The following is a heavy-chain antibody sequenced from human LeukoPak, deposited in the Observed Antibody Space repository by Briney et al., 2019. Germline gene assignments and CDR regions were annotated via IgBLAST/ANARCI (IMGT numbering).Heavy chain of an antibody. J-gene: IGHJ4*02. CDR3: AREYSGYVWDY. D-gene: IGHD5-12*01. CDR2: IYSGGST. V-gene: IGHV3-66*01. CDR1: GFTVSSNY. Sequence: GGSLRLSCAASGFTVSSNYMSWVRQAPGKGLEWVSVIYSGGSTYYADSVKDRFTISRDNSKNTLYLQMNSLRAEDTAVYYCAREYSGYVWDYWGQGTLVTVSS.